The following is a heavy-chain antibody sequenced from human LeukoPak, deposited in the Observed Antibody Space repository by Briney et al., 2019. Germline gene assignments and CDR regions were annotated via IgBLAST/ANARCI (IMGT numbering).Heavy chain of an antibody. CDR2: ISYDGSNK. CDR3: AKVSGAWIYYYDSSGYYPDY. V-gene: IGHV3-30*18. CDR1: GFTFSSYG. D-gene: IGHD3-22*01. Sequence: PGGSLRLSCAASGFTFSSYGMHWVRQAPGKGLEWVAVISYDGSNKYYADSVKGRFTISRDNSKNTLYLQMNSLRAEDTAVYYCAKVSGAWIYYYDSSGYYPDYWGQRTLVTVSS. J-gene: IGHJ4*02.